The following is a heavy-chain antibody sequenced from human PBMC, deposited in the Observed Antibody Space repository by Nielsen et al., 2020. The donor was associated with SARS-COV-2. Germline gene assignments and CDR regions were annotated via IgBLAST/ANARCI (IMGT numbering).Heavy chain of an antibody. CDR2: IIPILGIA. J-gene: IGHJ3*02. CDR1: GGTFSSYA. V-gene: IGHV1-69*04. D-gene: IGHD1-26*01. CDR3: AREDNSGSYYEAFDI. Sequence: SVKVSCKASGGTFSSYAISWVRQAPGQGLEWMGRIIPILGIANYAQKFQGRVTITADKSTSTAYMELSSLRSEDTAVYYCAREDNSGSYYEAFDIWGQGTMVTVS.